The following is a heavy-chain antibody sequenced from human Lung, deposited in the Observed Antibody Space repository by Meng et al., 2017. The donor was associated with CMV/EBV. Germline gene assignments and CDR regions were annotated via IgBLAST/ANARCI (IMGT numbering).Heavy chain of an antibody. V-gene: IGHV3-33*06. CDR3: AEEDPNTVSFDY. CDR1: GFTFRNFG. CDR2: IWYDGSSK. J-gene: IGHJ4*02. Sequence: SCAASGFTFRNFGMHWVRQAPGKGLEWVAVIWYDGSSKYYADSVKGRFTISRDNSKNTLFLLMNSLRAEDTAVYYCAEEDPNTVSFDYWGQGTLVTVSS. D-gene: IGHD4-11*01.